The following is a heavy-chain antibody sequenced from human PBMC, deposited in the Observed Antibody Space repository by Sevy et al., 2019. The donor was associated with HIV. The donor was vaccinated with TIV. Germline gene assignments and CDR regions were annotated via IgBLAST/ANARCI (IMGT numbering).Heavy chain of an antibody. D-gene: IGHD2-8*01. V-gene: IGHV3-30*18. CDR2: ISYDGSNK. J-gene: IGHJ6*02. CDR3: AKSYDYYYYGMAV. Sequence: GGSLRLSCAASGFTFSSYGMHWVRQAPGKGLEWVAVISYDGSNKYYADSVKGRFTISRDNSKNTLYLQMNSLRAEDTAVYYCAKSYDYYYYGMAVWGQGTTVTVSS. CDR1: GFTFSSYG.